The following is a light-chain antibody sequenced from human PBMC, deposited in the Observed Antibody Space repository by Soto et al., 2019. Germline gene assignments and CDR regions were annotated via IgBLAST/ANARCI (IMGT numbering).Light chain of an antibody. CDR2: DVS. Sequence: LTQPASVSGSPGQSITISCTGTSSDVGGYNYVSWYQQHPGKAPKLMIYDVSYWPSGVSNRFSGSKSGNTASLTISGPQAEDEADYYCSSYTNSSPFVFGTGTKVTVL. J-gene: IGLJ1*01. V-gene: IGLV2-14*01. CDR1: SSDVGGYNY. CDR3: SSYTNSSPFV.